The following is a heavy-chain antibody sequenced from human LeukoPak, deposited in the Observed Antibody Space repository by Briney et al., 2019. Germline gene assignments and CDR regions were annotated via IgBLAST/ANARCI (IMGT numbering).Heavy chain of an antibody. Sequence: SETLSLTCTVSGGSISGFYWGWIRQPPGKGLEWIGFIYYSGSANYNPSLKSRVTMSVDMSKNQFSLKLSSVTAADTAVYYCARDTRDYYDSSGYYYYFDYWGQGTLVTVSS. CDR1: GGSISGFY. CDR3: ARDTRDYYDSSGYYYYFDY. CDR2: IYYSGSA. V-gene: IGHV4-59*12. D-gene: IGHD3-22*01. J-gene: IGHJ4*02.